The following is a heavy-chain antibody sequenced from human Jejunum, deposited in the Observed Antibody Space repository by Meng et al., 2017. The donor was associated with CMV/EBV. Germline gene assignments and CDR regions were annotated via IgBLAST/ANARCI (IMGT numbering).Heavy chain of an antibody. CDR2: ITSSGSTK. CDR1: GFTVSNYE. V-gene: IGHV3-48*03. J-gene: IGHJ6*02. Sequence: LSCAAVGFTVSNYEMNWVRRAPGKELEWVSLITSSGSTKYYADSVAGRFTISRDNAKNSLLLHMSSLRAEDTAVYYCVKGYGMDVWGQGTTVTVSS. CDR3: VKGYGMDV.